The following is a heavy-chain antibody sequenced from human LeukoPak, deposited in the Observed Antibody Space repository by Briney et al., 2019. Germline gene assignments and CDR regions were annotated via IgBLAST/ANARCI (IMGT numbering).Heavy chain of an antibody. CDR2: IYYSGST. CDR3: ARAGIAALDY. V-gene: IGHV4-59*01. D-gene: IGHD6-13*01. CDR1: GGSISSYY. Sequence: SETLSLTCTVSGGSISSYYWSWIRQPPGKGLEWIWYIYYSGSTNYNPSLKSRVTISVDTSKNQFSLKLSSVTAADTAVYYCARAGIAALDYWGQGTLVTVSS. J-gene: IGHJ4*02.